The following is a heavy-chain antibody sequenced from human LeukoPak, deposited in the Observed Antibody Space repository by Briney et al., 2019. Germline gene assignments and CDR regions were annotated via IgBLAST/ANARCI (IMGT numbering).Heavy chain of an antibody. J-gene: IGHJ4*02. Sequence: ASVKVSCKASGYTFTGYYMHWVRQAPGQGLEWMGRINPNSGGTNYAQKFQGRVTMTRDTSISTAYMELSRLRSDDTAVYYCARRYCSSTSCHYFDYWGQGTLVTVSS. CDR1: GYTFTGYY. CDR2: INPNSGGT. CDR3: ARRYCSSTSCHYFDY. V-gene: IGHV1-2*06. D-gene: IGHD2-2*01.